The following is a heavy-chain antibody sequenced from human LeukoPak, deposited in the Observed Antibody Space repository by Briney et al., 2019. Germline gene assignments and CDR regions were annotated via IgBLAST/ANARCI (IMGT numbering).Heavy chain of an antibody. Sequence: SETLSLTCAVYGGSFSGYYWSWIRQPPGKGLEWIGYIYYSGSTYYNPSLKSRVTISVDTSKNQFSLKLSSVTAADTAVYYCARDSSVGYYYDSSGYFDVWGQGTTVTVSS. CDR1: GGSFSGYY. V-gene: IGHV4-34*01. CDR2: IYYSGST. CDR3: ARDSSVGYYYDSSGYFDV. J-gene: IGHJ6*02. D-gene: IGHD3-22*01.